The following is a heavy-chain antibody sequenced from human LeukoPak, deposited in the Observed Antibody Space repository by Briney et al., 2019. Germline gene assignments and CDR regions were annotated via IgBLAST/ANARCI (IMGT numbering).Heavy chain of an antibody. D-gene: IGHD6-13*01. J-gene: IGHJ6*03. CDR2: ISTSSIYI. V-gene: IGHV3-21*04. CDR1: GFTFSSSS. CDR3: ARRGSIAAAGHYYYYYYMDV. Sequence: PGGSLRLSCAASGFTFSSSSMNWVRQAPGKGLEWVSSISTSSIYIYYADSMKGRFTISRDNSKNTLYLQMNSLRAEDTAVYYCARRGSIAAAGHYYYYYYMDVWGKGTTVTISS.